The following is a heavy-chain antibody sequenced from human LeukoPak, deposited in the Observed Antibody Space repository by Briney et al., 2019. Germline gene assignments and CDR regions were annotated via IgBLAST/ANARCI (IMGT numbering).Heavy chain of an antibody. Sequence: GASVKVSCKASGYTFTSYAMHWVRQAPGQRLEWMGWINAGNGNTKYSQKFQGRVTITRDTSASTAYMELSSLRSEDTAVYYCARDPNAGKRKQWLAEYYFDYWGQGTLVTVSS. CDR2: INAGNGNT. J-gene: IGHJ4*02. CDR3: ARDPNAGKRKQWLAEYYFDY. D-gene: IGHD6-19*01. CDR1: GYTFTSYA. V-gene: IGHV1-3*01.